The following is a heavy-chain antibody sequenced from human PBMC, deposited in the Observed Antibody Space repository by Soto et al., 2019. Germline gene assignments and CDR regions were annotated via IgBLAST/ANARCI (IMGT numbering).Heavy chain of an antibody. CDR3: ARDRGSSWDISDAFDI. CDR1: GDSVSSNSAA. V-gene: IGHV6-1*01. D-gene: IGHD6-13*01. Sequence: SQTLSLTCAISGDSVSSNSAAWNWIRQSPSRGLEWLGRTYYRSKWYNDYAVSVKSRITINPDTSKNQFSLQLNSVTPEDTAVYYCARDRGSSWDISDAFDIWGQGTMVTVSS. J-gene: IGHJ3*02. CDR2: TYYRSKWYN.